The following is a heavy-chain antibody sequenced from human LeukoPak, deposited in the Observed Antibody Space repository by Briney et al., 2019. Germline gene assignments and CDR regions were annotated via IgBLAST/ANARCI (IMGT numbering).Heavy chain of an antibody. Sequence: GGSLRLSCAASGFTFSRYAMNWVRQAPGKGLEWVSSVGNASPYIYYADSVKGRFTVSRDNAKNSLYLQMNSLRAEDTAVYYCASEYYYDSSGYYYVSSYFDYWGQGTLVTVSS. CDR2: VGNASPYI. CDR3: ASEYYYDSSGYYYVSSYFDY. CDR1: GFTFSRYA. V-gene: IGHV3-21*01. J-gene: IGHJ4*02. D-gene: IGHD3-22*01.